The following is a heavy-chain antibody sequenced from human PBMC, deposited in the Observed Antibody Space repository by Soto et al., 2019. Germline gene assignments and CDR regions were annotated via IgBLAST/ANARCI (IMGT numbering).Heavy chain of an antibody. CDR2: IRSKANSYAT. V-gene: IGHV3-73*01. D-gene: IGHD6-19*01. Sequence: GGSLRLSCAASGFTFSGSAMHWVRQASGKGLEWVGRIRSKANSYATAYAASVKGRFTISRDDSKNTAYLQMNSLKTEDTAVYYCTRTIAVAGRDYYYYYGMDVWGQGTTVTVSS. CDR3: TRTIAVAGRDYYYYYGMDV. CDR1: GFTFSGSA. J-gene: IGHJ6*02.